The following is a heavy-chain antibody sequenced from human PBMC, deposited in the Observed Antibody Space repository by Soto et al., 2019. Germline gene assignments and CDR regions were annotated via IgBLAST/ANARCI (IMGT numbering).Heavy chain of an antibody. J-gene: IGHJ4*02. Sequence: SETLSLTCTVSGGSISSGGYYWSWIRQHPGKGLEWIGYIYYSGSTYYNLSLKSRVTISVDTSKNQFSLKLSSVTAADTAVYYCAKDALAARPYWGQGTLVTVSS. CDR2: IYYSGST. CDR3: AKDALAARPY. V-gene: IGHV4-31*03. CDR1: GGSISSGGYY. D-gene: IGHD6-6*01.